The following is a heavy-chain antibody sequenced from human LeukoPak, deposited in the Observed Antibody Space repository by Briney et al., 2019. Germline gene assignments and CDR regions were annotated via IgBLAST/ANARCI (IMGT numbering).Heavy chain of an antibody. J-gene: IGHJ3*02. Sequence: SETLSLTCTVSGGSISSYYWSWIRQPAGKGLEWIGRIYTSGSTNYNPSLKSRVTMSVDTSKNQFSLKLSSVTAADTAVYYCARVMDTAMVPRPWVFDIWGQGTMVTVSS. CDR1: GGSISSYY. CDR2: IYTSGST. D-gene: IGHD5-18*01. V-gene: IGHV4-4*07. CDR3: ARVMDTAMVPRPWVFDI.